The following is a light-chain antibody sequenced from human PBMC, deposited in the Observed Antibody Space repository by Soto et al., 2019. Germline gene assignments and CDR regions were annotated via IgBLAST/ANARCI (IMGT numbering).Light chain of an antibody. CDR1: QSVTTY. Sequence: EIVLTQSPATLSLSPGETATLSCRASQSVTTYLAWYQQKPGQAPRLLIYNSFNRAAGIPARFSGSGSETDFTLTISNLEPEEFAVYYCQQRGDWPPTFGPGTKVDIK. CDR2: NSF. V-gene: IGKV3-11*01. CDR3: QQRGDWPPT. J-gene: IGKJ3*01.